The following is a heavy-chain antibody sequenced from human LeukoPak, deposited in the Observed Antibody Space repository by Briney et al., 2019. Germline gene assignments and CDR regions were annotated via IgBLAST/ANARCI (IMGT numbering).Heavy chain of an antibody. V-gene: IGHV3-23*01. CDR2: INNSGGST. CDR3: AKDGRVTMVDY. Sequence: PGGSLRPSCAASGFTFSTYAMSWVRQAPGKGLEWVSTINNSGGSTYYADSVKGRFTISRDNSKNTLYLQMSSLRAEDTAVYYCAKDGRVTMVDYWGQGTLVTVSS. D-gene: IGHD4/OR15-4a*01. CDR1: GFTFSTYA. J-gene: IGHJ4*02.